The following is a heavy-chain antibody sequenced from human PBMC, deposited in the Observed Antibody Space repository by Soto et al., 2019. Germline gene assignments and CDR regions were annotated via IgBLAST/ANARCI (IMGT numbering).Heavy chain of an antibody. CDR2: ISSSSSYI. V-gene: IGHV3-21*01. J-gene: IGHJ4*02. D-gene: IGHD2-15*01. Sequence: GGSLRLSCAASGFTFSSYSMNWVRQAPGKGLEWVSSISSSSSYIYYADSVKGRFTISRDNAKNSLYLQMNSLRAEDTAVYYCARYCSGGSCYGSRHFDYWGQGTLVTVSS. CDR3: ARYCSGGSCYGSRHFDY. CDR1: GFTFSSYS.